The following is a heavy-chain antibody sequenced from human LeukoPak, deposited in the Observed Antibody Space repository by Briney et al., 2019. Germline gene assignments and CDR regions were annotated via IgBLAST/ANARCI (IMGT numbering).Heavy chain of an antibody. CDR2: IIPIFGTA. D-gene: IGHD2-2*02. Sequence: EASVKVSCKASGGTFSSYAISWVRQAPGQGLEWMGGIIPIFGTANYAQKFQGRVTITADESTSTAYMELSSLRSEDTAVYYCARGHVPAAIRAFGIWGQGTMVTVSS. CDR3: ARGHVPAAIRAFGI. V-gene: IGHV1-69*13. CDR1: GGTFSSYA. J-gene: IGHJ3*02.